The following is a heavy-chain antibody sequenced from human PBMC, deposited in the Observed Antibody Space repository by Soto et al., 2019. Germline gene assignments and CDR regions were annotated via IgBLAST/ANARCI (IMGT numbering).Heavy chain of an antibody. V-gene: IGHV3-23*01. Sequence: EVQLLESGGGLVQPGGSLRLSCAASGFTFTNYAMNWVRQTPGKGLEWVSSISGSGGSTYYADSVKGRFTISRDISKNTLSLQMNSLRAEDTAVYYCAKGTPMIRGVFYFDYWGQGTLVTVSS. J-gene: IGHJ4*02. CDR2: ISGSGGST. CDR1: GFTFTNYA. CDR3: AKGTPMIRGVFYFDY. D-gene: IGHD3-10*01.